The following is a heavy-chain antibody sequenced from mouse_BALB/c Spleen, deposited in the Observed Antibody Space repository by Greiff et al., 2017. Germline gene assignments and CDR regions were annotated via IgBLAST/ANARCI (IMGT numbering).Heavy chain of an antibody. CDR2: ISSGGSYT. Sequence: EVKLVESGGGLVKPGGSLKLSCAASGFTFSSYAMSWVRQTPEKRLEWVATISSGGSYTYSPDSVKGRFTISRDNAKNTLYLQMSSLRSEDTAMYDCARQSAELRLQGNAMDDWGEGTSVTVSS. CDR3: ARQSAELRLQGNAMDD. CDR1: GFTFSSYA. V-gene: IGHV5-9-3*01. D-gene: IGHD1-2*01. J-gene: IGHJ4*01.